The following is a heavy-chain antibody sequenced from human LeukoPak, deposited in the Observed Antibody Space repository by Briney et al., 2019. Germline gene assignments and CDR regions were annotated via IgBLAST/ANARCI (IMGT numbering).Heavy chain of an antibody. CDR3: SRENGAFSPFGY. D-gene: IGHD2-8*01. J-gene: IGHJ4*02. Sequence: SETLSLTCTASGGSISSTSYYWGWVRQPPGRGLKWIGGIIYSGNTKYNPSLKSRVTISVDTTKNQLSLNLTSVTAADTAVYYCSRENGAFSPFGYWGQGTLVTVPS. CDR1: GGSISSTSYY. CDR2: IIYSGNT. V-gene: IGHV4-39*07.